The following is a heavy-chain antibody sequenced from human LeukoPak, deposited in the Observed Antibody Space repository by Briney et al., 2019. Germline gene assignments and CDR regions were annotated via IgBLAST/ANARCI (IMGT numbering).Heavy chain of an antibody. Sequence: SETLSLTCTVSGGSISSGSYYWSWIRQPAGKGLEWIGRIYTSGSTNYNPSLKSRVTMSVDTSKNQFSLKLSSVTAADTAVYYCARNVGYYDSSGYYYYYGMDVWGQGTTVTVSS. J-gene: IGHJ6*02. V-gene: IGHV4-61*02. CDR2: IYTSGST. CDR3: ARNVGYYDSSGYYYYYGMDV. D-gene: IGHD3-22*01. CDR1: GGSISSGSYY.